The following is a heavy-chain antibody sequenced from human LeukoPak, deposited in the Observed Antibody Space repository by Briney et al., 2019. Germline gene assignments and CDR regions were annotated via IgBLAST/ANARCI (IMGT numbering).Heavy chain of an antibody. CDR1: GFTFISYA. CDR3: AKDRWAGEVVVVPAAIGFEY. D-gene: IGHD2-2*02. V-gene: IGHV3-23*01. J-gene: IGHJ4*02. CDR2: ISVIGGST. Sequence: GGSLRLSFAASGFTFISYAMNGVRQAPGKALDGVSAISVIGGSTYYTDSVKSRCTISRDNTKNTLYLQRKSLRAEDTAVYYCAKDRWAGEVVVVPAAIGFEYWGQGTLVTVSS.